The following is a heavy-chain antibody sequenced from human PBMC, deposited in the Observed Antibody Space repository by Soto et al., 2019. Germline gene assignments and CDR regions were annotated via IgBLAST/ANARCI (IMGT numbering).Heavy chain of an antibody. CDR3: ARVDDYYDSSGYQFDY. CDR1: GYTFTSYG. J-gene: IGHJ4*02. V-gene: IGHV1-18*01. CDR2: ISAYNGNT. D-gene: IGHD3-22*01. Sequence: ASVKVSCKASGYTFTSYGISWVRQAPGQGLEWMGWISAYNGNTNYAQKLQGRVTMTTDTSTSTAYMELRSLRSDDTAVYYCARVDDYYDSSGYQFDYWGQGTLVTVSS.